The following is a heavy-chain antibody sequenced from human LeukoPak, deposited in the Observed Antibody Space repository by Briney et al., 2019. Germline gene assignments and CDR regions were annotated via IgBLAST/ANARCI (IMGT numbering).Heavy chain of an antibody. CDR2: IKRKSDGGTT. CDR3: TAEKFFALDV. CDR1: IFTFSNVW. V-gene: IGHV3-15*01. J-gene: IGHJ6*04. Sequence: GGSLRLSCAASIFTFSNVWMSWVRQVPGKGLEWVGRIKRKSDGGTTEYAAPVTGRFTISRDDSKNMLFLQMNSLKTEDTAVYYCTAEKFFALDVWGKGTTVTVSS. D-gene: IGHD3-3*01.